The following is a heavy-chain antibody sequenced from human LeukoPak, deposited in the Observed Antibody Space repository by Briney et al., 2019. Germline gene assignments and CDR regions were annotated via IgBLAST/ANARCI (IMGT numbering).Heavy chain of an antibody. J-gene: IGHJ4*02. CDR3: AKDGYGDFKFDY. Sequence: PGGSLRLSCTASGLTFSNHWKHWVRQAPGKGLVWVSGMNSDGSSTNYADSVKGRFTISRDNSKNTLYLQMNSLRAEDTAVYYCAKDGYGDFKFDYWGQGTLVTVSS. CDR1: GLTFSNHW. D-gene: IGHD4-17*01. CDR2: MNSDGSST. V-gene: IGHV3-74*01.